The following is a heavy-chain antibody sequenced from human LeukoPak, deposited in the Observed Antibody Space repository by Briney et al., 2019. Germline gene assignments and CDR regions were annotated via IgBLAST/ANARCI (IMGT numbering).Heavy chain of an antibody. CDR3: AKVLDYYDSSGYYSWDY. CDR2: ISGSGGVT. Sequence: GGSLRLSCAASGFTFTSYAMTWVRQAPGEGLEWVSAISGSGGVTYYADSVKGRFTISRDNSRDTLYLQMNSLRAEDTAVYYCAKVLDYYDSSGYYSWDYWGQGTLVTVSS. CDR1: GFTFTSYA. D-gene: IGHD3-22*01. V-gene: IGHV3-23*01. J-gene: IGHJ4*02.